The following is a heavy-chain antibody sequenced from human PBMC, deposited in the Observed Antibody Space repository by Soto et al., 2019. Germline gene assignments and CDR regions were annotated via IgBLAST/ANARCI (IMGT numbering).Heavy chain of an antibody. V-gene: IGHV4-30-4*01. CDR3: ARWHDYYDSSAYVSYFDY. J-gene: IGHJ4*02. D-gene: IGHD3-22*01. CDR1: GGSISSGDYY. Sequence: TSETLSLTCTVSGGSISSGDYYWSWIRQPPGKGLEWIGYIYYSGSTYYNPSLKSRVTISVDTSKNQFSLKLSSVTAADTAVYYCARWHDYYDSSAYVSYFDYWGQGTLVTVSS. CDR2: IYYSGST.